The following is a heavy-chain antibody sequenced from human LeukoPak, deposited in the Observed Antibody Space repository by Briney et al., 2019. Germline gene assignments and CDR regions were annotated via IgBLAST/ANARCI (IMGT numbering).Heavy chain of an antibody. Sequence: GGSLRLSCSASGFTFSSYSMHWVRQAPRKGLEHVSAIRSNGGFTYYADSVKGRFTISRDNSKNTLYLQMSSLRAEDTALYYCAGGRYYYYGMDVWGQGTTVTVSS. V-gene: IGHV3-64D*06. CDR1: GFTFSSYS. CDR2: IRSNGGFT. CDR3: AGGRYYYYGMDV. D-gene: IGHD3-10*01. J-gene: IGHJ6*02.